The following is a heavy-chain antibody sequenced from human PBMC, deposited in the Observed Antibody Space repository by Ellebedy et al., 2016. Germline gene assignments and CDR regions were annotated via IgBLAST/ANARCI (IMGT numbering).Heavy chain of an antibody. D-gene: IGHD7-27*01. CDR2: ISSASGHI. V-gene: IGHV3-21*01. J-gene: IGHJ4*02. Sequence: GESLKISCAASGLTFSGYAMNWVRQAPGRGLEWVSYISSASGHIYYADSVKGRFTISRENARNSLYLQMNRLRAEDTAVYYCASLKLGFDYWGQGTLVTVSS. CDR1: GLTFSGYA. CDR3: ASLKLGFDY.